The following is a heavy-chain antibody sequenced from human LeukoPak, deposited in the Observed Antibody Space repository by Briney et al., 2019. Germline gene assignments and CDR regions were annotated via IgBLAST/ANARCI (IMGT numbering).Heavy chain of an antibody. V-gene: IGHV3-33*08. J-gene: IGHJ4*02. CDR1: AFNFSGNY. CDR3: ARDGAYYYDSSGSLDY. CDR2: IWYDGSNK. D-gene: IGHD3-22*01. Sequence: GGSLRLSCVDSAFNFSGNYMHWVRQAPGKGLEWVAVIWYDGSNKYYADSVKGRFTISRDNSKNTLYLQMNSLRAEDTAVYYCARDGAYYYDSSGSLDYWGQGTLVTVSS.